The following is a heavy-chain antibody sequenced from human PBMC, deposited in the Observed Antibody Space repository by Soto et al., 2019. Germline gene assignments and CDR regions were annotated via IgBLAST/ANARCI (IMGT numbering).Heavy chain of an antibody. V-gene: IGHV1-69*13. Sequence: SVKVSCKASGCTFSSYAISWVRQAPGKGLAWMGGIIPIFGTANYEQKFQGRVTITADESTSTAYMALSSLRSEDTAVYYCARDSDLAAAQNYYYYYMDVWGKGTTVTVSS. J-gene: IGHJ6*03. CDR3: ARDSDLAAAQNYYYYYMDV. CDR1: GCTFSSYA. D-gene: IGHD6-13*01. CDR2: IIPIFGTA.